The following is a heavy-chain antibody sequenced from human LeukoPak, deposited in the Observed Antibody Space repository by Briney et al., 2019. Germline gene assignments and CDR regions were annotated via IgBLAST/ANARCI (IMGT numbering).Heavy chain of an antibody. CDR1: GFIFSTYA. Sequence: PGGSLRLSCAGSGFIFSTYAMTWVRQAPGKGLEWVSGISGSGDTTYYADSVKGRFTISRGNSKNTLYLQMSSLRAEDTAVYYCAKDASNYFWYFDLWGRGTLVTVSS. CDR2: ISGSGDTT. J-gene: IGHJ2*01. D-gene: IGHD1-1*01. V-gene: IGHV3-23*01. CDR3: AKDASNYFWYFDL.